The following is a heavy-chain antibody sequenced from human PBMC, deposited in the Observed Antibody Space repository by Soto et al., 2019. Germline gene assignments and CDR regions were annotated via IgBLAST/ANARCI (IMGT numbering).Heavy chain of an antibody. J-gene: IGHJ4*02. CDR2: IYHSGST. CDR3: ARKLTLGLVDY. Sequence: SQPLTLTCTVFGSSISVVGYGGWIRQPPGKGLEWIGSIYHSGSTYYNPSLKSRVTISVDTSKNQFSLKLSSVTAADTAVYYCARKLTLGLVDYWGQGTLVTVSS. V-gene: IGHV4-38-2*02. D-gene: IGHD1-20*01. CDR1: GSSISVVGY.